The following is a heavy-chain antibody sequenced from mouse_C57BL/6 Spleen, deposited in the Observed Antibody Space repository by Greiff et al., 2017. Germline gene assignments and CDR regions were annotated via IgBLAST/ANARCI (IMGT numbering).Heavy chain of an antibody. J-gene: IGHJ3*01. V-gene: IGHV7-3*01. Sequence: EVTVVESGGGLVQPGGSLSLSCAASGFTFTDYYMSWVRQPPGKALEWLGFIRNKANGYTTEYSASVKGRFTISRDNSQSILYLQMNALRAEDSATYYCARSYYGSSYGGFAYWGQGTLVTVSA. CDR2: IRNKANGYTT. CDR3: ARSYYGSSYGGFAY. D-gene: IGHD1-1*01. CDR1: GFTFTDYY.